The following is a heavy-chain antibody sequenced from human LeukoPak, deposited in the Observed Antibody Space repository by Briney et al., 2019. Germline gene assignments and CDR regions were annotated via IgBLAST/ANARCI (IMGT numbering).Heavy chain of an antibody. J-gene: IGHJ4*02. CDR2: INPNSGGT. V-gene: IGHV1-2*02. Sequence: ASVKVSCKASGYTFTGYYMHWVRQAPGQGLEWMGWINPNSGGTNYAQKFQGRVTMTRDTSISTAYMELSRLRSDDTAVYYCARDRSSVGRHDCGYWGQGTLVTVSS. D-gene: IGHD2-21*01. CDR3: ARDRSSVGRHDCGY. CDR1: GYTFTGYY.